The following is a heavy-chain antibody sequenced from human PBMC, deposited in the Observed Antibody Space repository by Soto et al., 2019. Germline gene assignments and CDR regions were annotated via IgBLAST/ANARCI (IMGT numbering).Heavy chain of an antibody. D-gene: IGHD1-1*01. V-gene: IGHV4-34*01. CDR1: GGSVNSGNYY. CDR3: ARVERGTATTVVDAFDI. J-gene: IGHJ3*02. Sequence: QVQLQQWGAGLLKPSETLSLTYAVYGGSVNSGNYYWSWIRQPPGKGLEWIGEMSHSGGTHFNPSLKSRVTISVDTSKYQFSLKMSSVTAADTALYYCARVERGTATTVVDAFDIWGPGTLVTVSS. CDR2: MSHSGGT.